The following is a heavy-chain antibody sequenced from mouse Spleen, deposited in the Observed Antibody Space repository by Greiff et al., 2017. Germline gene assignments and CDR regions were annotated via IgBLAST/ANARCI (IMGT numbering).Heavy chain of an antibody. D-gene: IGHD2-4*01. V-gene: IGHV5-12*01. CDR2: ISNGGGST. Sequence: DVMLVESGGGLVQPGGSLKLSCAASGFTFSDYYMYWVRQTPEKRLEWVAYISNGGGSTYYPDTVKGRFTISRDNAKNTLYLQMSRLKSEDTAMYYCARQGDYDWFAYWGQGTLVTVSA. CDR3: ARQGDYDWFAY. CDR1: GFTFSDYY. J-gene: IGHJ3*01.